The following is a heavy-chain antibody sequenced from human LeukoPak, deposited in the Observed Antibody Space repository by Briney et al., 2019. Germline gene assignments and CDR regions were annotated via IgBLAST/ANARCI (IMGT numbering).Heavy chain of an antibody. J-gene: IGHJ4*02. CDR1: GFTFSSYT. D-gene: IGHD3-9*01. V-gene: IGHV3-21*01. Sequence: GGSLRLSCAASGFTFSSYTMSWVRQAPGKGLEWLSSISGSSRYTYYADSVKGRFTISRDNAKNSLYLQINSLRAEDTAVYYCARATGYFDWLFPFDYWGQGTLVTVSS. CDR3: ARATGYFDWLFPFDY. CDR2: ISGSSRYT.